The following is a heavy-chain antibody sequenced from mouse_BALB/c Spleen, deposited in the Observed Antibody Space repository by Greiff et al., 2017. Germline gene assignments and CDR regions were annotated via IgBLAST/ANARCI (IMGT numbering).Heavy chain of an antibody. J-gene: IGHJ2*01. V-gene: IGHV3-2*02. D-gene: IGHD1-1*01. CDR3: ARSVTTVVPYYFDY. CDR2: ISYSGST. Sequence: VQLKESGPGLVKPSQSLSLTCTVTGYSITSDYAWNWIRQFPGNKLEWMGYISYSGSTSYNPSLKSRISITRDTSKNQFFLQLNSVTTEDTATYDGARSVTTVVPYYFDYWGQGTTLTVSS. CDR1: GYSITSDYA.